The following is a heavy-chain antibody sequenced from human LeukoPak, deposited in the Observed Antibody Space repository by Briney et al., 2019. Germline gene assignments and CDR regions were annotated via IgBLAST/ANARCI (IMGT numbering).Heavy chain of an antibody. V-gene: IGHV3-33*06. CDR1: GFTFSSYG. CDR2: IWYDGSNK. J-gene: IGHJ4*02. Sequence: PGRSLRLSCAASGFTFSSYGMHWVRQAPGKGLEWVAVIWYDGSNKYYADSVKGRFTISRDNSKNTLYLQMNSLRAEDTAVYSCAKDMDGSGRHLDYWGQGTLVTVSS. CDR3: AKDMDGSGRHLDY. D-gene: IGHD3-10*01.